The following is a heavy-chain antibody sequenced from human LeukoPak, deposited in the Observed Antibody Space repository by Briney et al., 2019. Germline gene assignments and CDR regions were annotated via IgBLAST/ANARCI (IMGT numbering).Heavy chain of an antibody. Sequence: GGSLRLSCAASGFTFENYDMEWVRQAPGKGLEWVSLISRDGGSTYYADSVRGRFTISRDNRKYSLYLQMNSLRPEDTALYCCTKGEWGDVWGKGTTVTVSS. D-gene: IGHD3-3*01. CDR1: GFTFENYD. CDR2: ISRDGGST. J-gene: IGHJ6*04. V-gene: IGHV3-43D*03. CDR3: TKGEWGDV.